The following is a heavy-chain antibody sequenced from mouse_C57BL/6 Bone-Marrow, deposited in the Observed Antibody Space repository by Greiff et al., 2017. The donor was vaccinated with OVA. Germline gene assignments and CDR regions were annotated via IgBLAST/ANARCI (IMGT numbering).Heavy chain of an antibody. D-gene: IGHD1-1*01. Sequence: VQRVESGPELVKPGASVKISCKASGYAFSSSWMNWVKQRPGKGLEWIGRIYPGDGDNNYNGKFKGKATLTADKSSSTAYMQLSSLTSEDSAVYFCARYYYGSSEGFAYWGQGTLVTVSA. J-gene: IGHJ3*01. V-gene: IGHV1-82*01. CDR2: IYPGDGDN. CDR3: ARYYYGSSEGFAY. CDR1: GYAFSSSW.